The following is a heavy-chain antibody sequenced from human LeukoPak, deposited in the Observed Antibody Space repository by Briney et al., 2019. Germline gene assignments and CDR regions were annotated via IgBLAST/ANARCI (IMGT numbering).Heavy chain of an antibody. CDR3: AKVAHYYYGSESYYFFEH. Sequence: GGSLRLSCVGSGFTFGEYGMHWVRQVPGKGLEWVSHITWDGGSTYYAGSVKGRFTISRDNAKNSLYLQMNSLRVEDTAIYYCAKVAHYYYGSESYYFFEHWGQGTPVTASS. D-gene: IGHD3-10*01. CDR1: GFTFGEYG. V-gene: IGHV3-43D*03. J-gene: IGHJ4*02. CDR2: ITWDGGST.